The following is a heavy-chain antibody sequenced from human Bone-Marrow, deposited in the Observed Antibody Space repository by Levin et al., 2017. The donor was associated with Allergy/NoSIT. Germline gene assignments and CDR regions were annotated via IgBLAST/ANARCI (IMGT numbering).Heavy chain of an antibody. Sequence: HGKSLKISCQASGYTFTSYWIGWVRQMSGKGLEWMAIIYPGDSDTTYSPSFHGQVTISADKSTKTAYLQWSSLRASDTAIYYCARVIHYTSDRFYFDNWGQGTLVTVSS. V-gene: IGHV5-51*01. CDR1: GYTFTSYW. J-gene: IGHJ4*02. CDR3: ARVIHYTSDRFYFDN. D-gene: IGHD3-3*01. CDR2: IYPGDSDT.